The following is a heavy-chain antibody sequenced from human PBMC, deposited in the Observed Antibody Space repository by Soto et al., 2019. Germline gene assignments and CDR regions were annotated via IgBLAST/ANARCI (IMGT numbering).Heavy chain of an antibody. CDR3: ARDLCITATALRDCDYGMDV. Sequence: ASVKVSCKASGYTFTGYYMHWVRQAPGQGLEWMGWINPNSGGTNYAQKFQGWVTMTRDTSISTAYMELSRLRSDDTAVYYCARDLCITATALRDCDYGMDVWGQGTTVTVSS. CDR1: GYTFTGYY. CDR2: INPNSGGT. J-gene: IGHJ6*02. D-gene: IGHD3-10*01. V-gene: IGHV1-2*04.